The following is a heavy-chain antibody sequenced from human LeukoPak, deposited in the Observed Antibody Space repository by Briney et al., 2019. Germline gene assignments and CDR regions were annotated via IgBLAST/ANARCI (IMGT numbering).Heavy chain of an antibody. CDR2: IYTSGST. J-gene: IGHJ4*02. D-gene: IGHD2-15*01. CDR1: GGSISSYH. Sequence: SETLSLTCTVSGGSISSYHWSWIRQPPGKGLEWIGYIYTSGSTNYNPSLKSRVTISVDTSKNQFSLKLSSVTAADTAVYYCARGPGLVVVAATTKPLFDYWGQGTLVTVSS. V-gene: IGHV4-4*09. CDR3: ARGPGLVVVAATTKPLFDY.